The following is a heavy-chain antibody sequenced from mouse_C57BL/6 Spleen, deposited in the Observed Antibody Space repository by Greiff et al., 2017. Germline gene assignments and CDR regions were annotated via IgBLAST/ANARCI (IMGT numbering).Heavy chain of an antibody. V-gene: IGHV5-9-1*02. Sequence: DVMLVESGEGLVKPGGSLKLSCAASGFTFSSYAMSWVRQTPEKRLEWVAYISSGGDYIYYADTVKGRFTISRDNARNTLYLQMSSLKSEDTAMYYCTREDYYGSSYSWYFDVWGTGTTVTVSS. CDR2: ISSGGDYI. D-gene: IGHD1-1*01. CDR3: TREDYYGSSYSWYFDV. J-gene: IGHJ1*03. CDR1: GFTFSSYA.